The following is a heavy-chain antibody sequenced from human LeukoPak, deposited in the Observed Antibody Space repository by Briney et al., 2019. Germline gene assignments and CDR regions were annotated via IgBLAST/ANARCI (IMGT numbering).Heavy chain of an antibody. D-gene: IGHD2-2*01. CDR1: GYTFTSYA. Sequence: ASVKVSCKASGYTFTSYAMHWVRQAPGQRLEWMGWINASNGNAKYSQKFQGRVTITRDTSASTAYMELSSLRSEDTAVYYCAIGEDIVVVPAALGYFQHWGQGTLVTVSS. CDR3: AIGEDIVVVPAALGYFQH. V-gene: IGHV1-3*01. J-gene: IGHJ1*01. CDR2: INASNGNA.